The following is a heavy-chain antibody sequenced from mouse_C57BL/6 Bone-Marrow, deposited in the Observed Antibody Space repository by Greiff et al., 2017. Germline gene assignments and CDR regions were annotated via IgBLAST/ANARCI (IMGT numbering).Heavy chain of an antibody. D-gene: IGHD2-4*01. CDR1: GFTFSSYA. V-gene: IGHV5-4*01. J-gene: IGHJ4*01. CDR3: ARREIYYDYLYAMDY. Sequence: EVQLQESGGGLVKPGGSLKLSCAASGFTFSSYAMSWVRQTPEKRLEWVATISDGGSYTYYPDNVKGRFTISRDNAKNNLYLQMSHLKSEDTAMYYCARREIYYDYLYAMDYWGQGTSVTVSS. CDR2: ISDGGSYT.